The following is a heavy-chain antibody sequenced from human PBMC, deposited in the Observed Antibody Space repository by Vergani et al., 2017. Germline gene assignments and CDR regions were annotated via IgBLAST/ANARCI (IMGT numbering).Heavy chain of an antibody. D-gene: IGHD6-13*01. CDR3: AKPPAPGYSSSWYFDY. Sequence: EVQLVESGGGLVKPGGSLRLSCAASGFSFSSYSMNWVRQAPGKGLEWVASISGSSSYVFYRDSVEGRFTITRDNAKKSVYLQMNSLRAEDTAVYYCAKPPAPGYSSSWYFDYWGQGTLVTVSS. J-gene: IGHJ4*02. CDR1: GFSFSSYS. V-gene: IGHV3-21*02. CDR2: ISGSSSYV.